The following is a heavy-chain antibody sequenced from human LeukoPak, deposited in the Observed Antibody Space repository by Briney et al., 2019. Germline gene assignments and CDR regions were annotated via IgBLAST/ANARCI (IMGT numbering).Heavy chain of an antibody. CDR2: ITGGGTYI. J-gene: IGHJ3*01. V-gene: IGHV3-21*01. CDR3: ARGISYGSGYYGDAFDF. D-gene: IGHD6-25*01. Sequence: GGSLRLSCAASGFTYTSYSMNWVRQAPGKGLEWVSSITGGGTYIYYADSVKGRFTISRDNAKNSVYLQMNNLRAEDTAVFYCARGISYGSGYYGDAFDFWGQGTMVTVSS. CDR1: GFTYTSYS.